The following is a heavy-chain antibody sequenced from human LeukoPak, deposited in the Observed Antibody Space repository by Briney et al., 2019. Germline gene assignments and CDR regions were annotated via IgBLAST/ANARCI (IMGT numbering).Heavy chain of an antibody. V-gene: IGHV7-4-1*02. CDR1: GYTFTSYA. CDR3: ARDGQWLHHDAFDI. D-gene: IGHD6-19*01. J-gene: IGHJ3*02. CDR2: INTNTGNP. Sequence: ASVKVSCTASGYTFTSYAMNWVRQAPGQGLEWMGWINTNTGNPTYAQGFTGRFVFSLDTSVSTAYLQISSLKAEDTAVYYCARDGQWLHHDAFDIWGQGTMVTVSS.